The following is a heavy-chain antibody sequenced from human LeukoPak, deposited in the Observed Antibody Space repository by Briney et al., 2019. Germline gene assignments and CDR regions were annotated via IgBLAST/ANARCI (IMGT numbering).Heavy chain of an antibody. J-gene: IGHJ4*02. V-gene: IGHV3-7*04. CDR1: GXIFSSHW. D-gene: IGHD6-13*01. Sequence: PGGSLRLSCAASGXIFSSHWMSWVRQAPGKGLEWVANIKHDGTEQYFVDSVKGRFTISRDNAKNSLFLQMNSLRAEDTAVYYCARSYSRVGFDFWGQGTLVTVSS. CDR2: IKHDGTEQ. CDR3: ARSYSRVGFDF.